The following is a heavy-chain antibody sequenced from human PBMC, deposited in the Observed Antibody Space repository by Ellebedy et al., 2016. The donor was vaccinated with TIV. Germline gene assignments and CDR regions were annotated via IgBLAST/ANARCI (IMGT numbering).Heavy chain of an antibody. CDR1: GFTFSSSA. Sequence: GESLKISXAGSGFTFSSSAMSWVRQAPGKGLEWVSAISISGVDTYYADSVKGRFTISRDNSKNTLYLQMNSLRAEDTAVYYCAREPGTSAFDYWGQGTLVTVSS. D-gene: IGHD2-2*01. J-gene: IGHJ4*02. CDR2: ISISGVDT. V-gene: IGHV3-23*01. CDR3: AREPGTSAFDY.